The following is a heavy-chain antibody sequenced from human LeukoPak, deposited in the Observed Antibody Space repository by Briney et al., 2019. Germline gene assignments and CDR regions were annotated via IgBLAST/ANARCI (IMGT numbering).Heavy chain of an antibody. D-gene: IGHD3-22*01. Sequence: GGSLRLSCAASGFTFSSYAMHWVRQAPGKGLEWVAVISYDGSNKYYADSVKGRFTISRDNSKNTLYLQMNSLRAEDTAVYYCARVRPTYHYDSSGYSVFDYWGQGTLVTVSS. CDR1: GFTFSSYA. CDR2: ISYDGSNK. J-gene: IGHJ4*02. CDR3: ARVRPTYHYDSSGYSVFDY. V-gene: IGHV3-30-3*01.